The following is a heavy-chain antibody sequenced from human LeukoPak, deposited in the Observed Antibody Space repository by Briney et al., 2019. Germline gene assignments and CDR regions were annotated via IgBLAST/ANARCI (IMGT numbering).Heavy chain of an antibody. CDR2: INHSGST. CDR1: GGSFSGYY. V-gene: IGHV4-34*01. Sequence: SETLSLTCAVYGGSFSGYYWSWIRQPPGKGLEWIGEINHSGSTNYNPSLKSRVTISVDTSKNQFSLKLGSVTAADTAVYYCARVYYDILTGYCYFDYWGQGTLVTVSS. D-gene: IGHD3-9*01. J-gene: IGHJ4*02. CDR3: ARVYYDILTGYCYFDY.